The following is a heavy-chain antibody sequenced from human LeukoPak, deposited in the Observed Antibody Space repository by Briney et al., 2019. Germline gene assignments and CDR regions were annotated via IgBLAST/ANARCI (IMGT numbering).Heavy chain of an antibody. Sequence: ASVKVSCKASGYTFTSYYMHWVRQAPGQGLEWMGIINPSGGSTSYAQKFQGRVTMTRDTSTSTVYMELSSLRSEDTAVNYCARDSRCCSSTSCYGFCGAYYFDYWGQGTLVTVSS. CDR3: ARDSRCCSSTSCYGFCGAYYFDY. D-gene: IGHD2-2*01. V-gene: IGHV1-46*01. CDR1: GYTFTSYY. J-gene: IGHJ4*02. CDR2: INPSGGST.